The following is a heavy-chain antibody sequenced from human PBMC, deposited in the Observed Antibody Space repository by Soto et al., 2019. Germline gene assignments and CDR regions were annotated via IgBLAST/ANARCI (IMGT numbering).Heavy chain of an antibody. V-gene: IGHV6-1*01. D-gene: IGHD1-7*01. CDR1: GDSVSSNSAA. Sequence: SQTLSLTCAISGDSVSSNSAAWNWIRQSPSRGLEWLGRTYYRSKWYNNYAVSVKSRITINPDTSKNQFSLQLNSVTPEDTAVYYCASGGTGTMDYYSGMDVWGQGTTVTVSS. J-gene: IGHJ6*02. CDR2: TYYRSKWYN. CDR3: ASGGTGTMDYYSGMDV.